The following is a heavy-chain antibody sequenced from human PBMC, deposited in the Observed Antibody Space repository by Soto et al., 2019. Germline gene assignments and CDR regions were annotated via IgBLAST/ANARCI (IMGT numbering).Heavy chain of an antibody. V-gene: IGHV3-30*18. Sequence: GGSLRLSCATSGFSFSFYGMHWVRQAPGMGLEWVAVISHDGSNKYYADSVKGRFTISRDNSKNTLFLQMNSLRTEDTALYYCAKDLSHDYLRSGSFHSWGQGTLVTVSS. J-gene: IGHJ4*02. CDR2: ISHDGSNK. CDR1: GFSFSFYG. CDR3: AKDLSHDYLRSGSFHS. D-gene: IGHD3-10*01.